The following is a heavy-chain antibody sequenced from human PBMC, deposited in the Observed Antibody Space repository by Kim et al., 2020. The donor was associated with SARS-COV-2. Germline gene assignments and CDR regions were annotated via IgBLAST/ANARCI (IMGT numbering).Heavy chain of an antibody. CDR1: GYSFTSYW. Sequence: GESLKISCKGSGYSFTSYWISWVRQMPGKGLEWMGRIDPSDSYTNYSPSFQGHVTISADKSISTAYLQWSSLKASDTAMYYCARLRPAKLAYCGGDCPYWYFDLWGRGTLVTVSS. D-gene: IGHD2-21*01. CDR2: IDPSDSYT. J-gene: IGHJ2*01. V-gene: IGHV5-10-1*01. CDR3: ARLRPAKLAYCGGDCPYWYFDL.